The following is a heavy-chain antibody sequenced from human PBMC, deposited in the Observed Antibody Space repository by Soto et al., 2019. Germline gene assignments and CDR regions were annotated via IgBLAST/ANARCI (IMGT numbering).Heavy chain of an antibody. CDR2: IYPGDSDT. CDR3: ATSTVSYVDIVSSTTRGYFDH. V-gene: IGHV5-51*01. J-gene: IGHJ4*02. Sequence: PGESLKISCEGSGYNFNTYWIGWVRRMPGNGLEWMALIYPGDSDTRYSPSFEGQVTLSVDRSISTAYLQWSSLKASDTAIYYCATSTVSYVDIVSSTTRGYFDHWGQGTLVTVS. CDR1: GYNFNTYW. D-gene: IGHD5-12*01.